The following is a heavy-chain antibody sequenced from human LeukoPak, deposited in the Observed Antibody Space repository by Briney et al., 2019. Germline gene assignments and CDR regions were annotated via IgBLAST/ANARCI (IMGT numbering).Heavy chain of an antibody. J-gene: IGHJ4*02. CDR3: ARIDRPRVVYDY. CDR1: SHSNSSYY. CDR2: IYYSGSI. V-gene: IGHV4-59*01. Sequence: KPSETQSLTCTVSSHSNSSYYWSCTRQPPGRGLEQIGYIYYSGSINYKPSLKSRVTISVDTSKNQFALKLSSVTAADTAVYYCARIDRPRVVYDYWGQGTLVTVSS. D-gene: IGHD2-8*02.